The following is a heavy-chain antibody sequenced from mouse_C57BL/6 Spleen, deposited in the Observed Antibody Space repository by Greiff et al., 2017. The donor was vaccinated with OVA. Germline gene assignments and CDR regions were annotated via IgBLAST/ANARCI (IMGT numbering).Heavy chain of an antibody. Sequence: QVQLQQSGAELARPGASVKLSCKASGYTFTSYGISWVKQRTGQGLEWIGEIHPRSGNTYYNEKFKGKATLTADKSSSTAYMELRSLTSEDSAVYFCARKDYGSSDWYFDVWGTGTTVTVSS. D-gene: IGHD1-1*01. CDR2: IHPRSGNT. J-gene: IGHJ1*03. CDR1: GYTFTSYG. CDR3: ARKDYGSSDWYFDV. V-gene: IGHV1-81*01.